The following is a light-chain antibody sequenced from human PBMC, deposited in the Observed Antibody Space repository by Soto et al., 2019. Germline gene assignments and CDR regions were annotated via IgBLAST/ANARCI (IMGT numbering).Light chain of an antibody. V-gene: IGLV2-8*01. CDR3: SSYAGSGNVL. CDR1: SSDVGGYNY. Sequence: QSALTQPPSASGSPGQSVTISCTGTSSDVGGYNYVSWYQQHPGKAPKLMISEVSQRPSGVPDRFSGSKSGNTASLTVSGLQTEDEADYYCSSYAGSGNVLFGGGTKLTVL. CDR2: EVS. J-gene: IGLJ2*01.